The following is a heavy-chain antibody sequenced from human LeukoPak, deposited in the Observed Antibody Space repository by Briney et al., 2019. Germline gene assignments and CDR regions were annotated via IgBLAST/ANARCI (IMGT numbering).Heavy chain of an antibody. J-gene: IGHJ5*02. Sequence: KPSETLSLTCAVYGGSFSGYYWSWIRQPPGKGLEWIGEINDSGSTKYNPSLKSRVTISVDRSKNQFSLKLSSVTAADTAVYYCARVGSDWNDVRYNWFDPWGQGTLVTVSS. D-gene: IGHD1-1*01. CDR2: INDSGST. CDR3: ARVGSDWNDVRYNWFDP. V-gene: IGHV4-34*01. CDR1: GGSFSGYY.